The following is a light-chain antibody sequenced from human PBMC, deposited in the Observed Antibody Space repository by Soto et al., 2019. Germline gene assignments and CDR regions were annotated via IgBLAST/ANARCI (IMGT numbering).Light chain of an antibody. CDR3: QHYGSSLT. Sequence: EIVLTQSPGTLSLSPWERATLSCRASQSVSSSYLAWYQQKPGQAPRLLIYCASSRATGIPDRFSGSGSGTDFTLTISRLEPEDFAVYYCQHYGSSLTFGVVTKVEIK. CDR2: CAS. J-gene: IGKJ4*01. V-gene: IGKV3-20*01. CDR1: QSVSSSY.